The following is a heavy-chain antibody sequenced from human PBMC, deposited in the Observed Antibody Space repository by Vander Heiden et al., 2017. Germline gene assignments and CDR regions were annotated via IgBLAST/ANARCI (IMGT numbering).Heavy chain of an antibody. CDR1: GGTLSVYA. CDR2: RIPRFGKI. Sequence: QVQLVQSGAEVTTPGSSVKVSCRASGGTLSVYAVSWGRQAPGKGLEWMGGRIPRFGKIKDAQNGRDRVTITADASTNTVDMELRSLRSDDTALYYCAEASSRDAFQWWGQGTMVT. V-gene: IGHV1-69*01. CDR3: AEASSRDAFQW. D-gene: IGHD3-16*01. J-gene: IGHJ3*01.